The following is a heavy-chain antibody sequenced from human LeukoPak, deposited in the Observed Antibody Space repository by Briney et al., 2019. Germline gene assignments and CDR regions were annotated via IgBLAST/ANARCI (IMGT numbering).Heavy chain of an antibody. D-gene: IGHD6-19*01. J-gene: IGHJ4*02. Sequence: GGSLRLSCAASGFTFDYYGMSWVRQAPGKGLEWVSGINWNGGSTGYADSVKGRFTISRDNAKNSLYLQMNSLRAEDTALYYCARIAVAGTSGDLDYWGQGTLVTVSS. CDR2: INWNGGST. CDR3: ARIAVAGTSGDLDY. CDR1: GFTFDYYG. V-gene: IGHV3-20*04.